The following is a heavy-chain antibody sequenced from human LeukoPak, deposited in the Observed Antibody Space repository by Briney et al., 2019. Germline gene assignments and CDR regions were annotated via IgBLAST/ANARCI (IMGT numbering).Heavy chain of an antibody. CDR2: IYYSGST. CDR3: ARSRAYRDAFDI. CDR1: GGSISSYY. V-gene: IGHV4-59*08. Sequence: SETLSLTCIVAGGSISSYYWSWIRQPPEKGLEWIGYIYYSGSTNYNPSLKSRVTISVDTSKNQFSLKLSSVTAADTAVYYCARSRAYRDAFDIWGQGTMVTVSS. J-gene: IGHJ3*02.